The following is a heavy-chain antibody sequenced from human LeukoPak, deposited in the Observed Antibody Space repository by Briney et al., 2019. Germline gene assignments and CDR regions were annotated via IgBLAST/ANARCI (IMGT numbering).Heavy chain of an antibody. J-gene: IGHJ4*02. CDR3: ARGILQQLALFDY. V-gene: IGHV3-30*03. Sequence: GRSLRLSCAASGFTFSSYGMHWVRRAPGKGLEWVAVISYDGSNKYYADSVKGRFTISRDNSKNTLYLQMNSLRAEDTAVYYCARGILQQLALFDYWGQGTLVTVSS. CDR2: ISYDGSNK. CDR1: GFTFSSYG. D-gene: IGHD6-13*01.